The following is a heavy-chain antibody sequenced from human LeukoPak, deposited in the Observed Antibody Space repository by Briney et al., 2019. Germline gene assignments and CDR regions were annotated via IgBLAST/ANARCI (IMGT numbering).Heavy chain of an antibody. CDR2: IYSGGST. CDR3: ARVRVFAKLSVVRPREVNCFDP. V-gene: IGHV3-53*01. J-gene: IGHJ5*02. D-gene: IGHD2-21*01. Sequence: PGGSLRLSCAASGFTVSSNYMSWVRQAPGKGLEWVSVIYSGGSTYYADSVKGRFTISRDNSKNTLYLQMDNLRAEDTAVHYCARVRVFAKLSVVRPREVNCFDPWGQGTLVTVSS. CDR1: GFTVSSNY.